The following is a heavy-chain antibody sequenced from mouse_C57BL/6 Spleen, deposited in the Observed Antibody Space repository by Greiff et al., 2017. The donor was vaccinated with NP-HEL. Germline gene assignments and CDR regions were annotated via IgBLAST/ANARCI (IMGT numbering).Heavy chain of an antibody. CDR3: ARSYYGSSYEGLFDY. V-gene: IGHV1-64*01. Sequence: VQLQQSGAELVKPGASVKLSCKASGYTFTSYWMHWVKQRPGQGLEWIGMIHPNSGSTNYNEKFKSKATLTVDKSSSTAYMQLSSLTSEDSAVYYCARSYYGSSYEGLFDYWGQGTTLTVSS. D-gene: IGHD1-1*01. J-gene: IGHJ2*01. CDR2: IHPNSGST. CDR1: GYTFTSYW.